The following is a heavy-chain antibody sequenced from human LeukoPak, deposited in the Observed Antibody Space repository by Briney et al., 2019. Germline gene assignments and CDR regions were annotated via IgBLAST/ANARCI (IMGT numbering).Heavy chain of an antibody. J-gene: IGHJ3*02. CDR1: GYTFTGYY. D-gene: IGHD6-19*01. CDR3: ATYSSGWYSLGAFDI. Sequence: GASVKVSCKASGYTFTGYYMHWVRQAPGQGLEWMGWINPNSGGTNYAQKFQGRVTMTRDTSISTAYMELSRLRSDDTAVYYCATYSSGWYSLGAFDIWGQGTMVTAST. V-gene: IGHV1-2*02. CDR2: INPNSGGT.